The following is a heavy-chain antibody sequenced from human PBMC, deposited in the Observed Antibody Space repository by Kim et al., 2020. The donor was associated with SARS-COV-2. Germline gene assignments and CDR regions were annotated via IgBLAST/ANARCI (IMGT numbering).Heavy chain of an antibody. V-gene: IGHV3-74*01. D-gene: IGHD3-22*01. Sequence: GGSLRLSCAASGFTFSSYWMHWVRQAPGKGLVWVSRINSDGSSTSYADSVKGRFTISRDNAKNTLFLQANSLRAEDTAVYYCAREHGVDYYDSSDNYGMDAWGQGTTVTVSS. CDR3: AREHGVDYYDSSDNYGMDA. CDR1: GFTFSSYW. CDR2: INSDGSST. J-gene: IGHJ6*02.